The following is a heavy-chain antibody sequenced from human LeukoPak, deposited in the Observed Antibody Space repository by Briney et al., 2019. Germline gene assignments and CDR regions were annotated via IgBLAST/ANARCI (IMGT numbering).Heavy chain of an antibody. D-gene: IGHD3-22*01. CDR1: GGSFSGYY. Sequence: PSETLSLTCAVYGGSFSGYYWSWIRQPPGKGLEWIGEINHSGSTNYNPSLKSRVTISVDTSKNQFSLKLSSVTAADTAVYYCARAGCYDSSGYLRHYYYYMDVWGKGTTVTVSS. CDR3: ARAGCYDSSGYLRHYYYYMDV. V-gene: IGHV4-34*01. CDR2: INHSGST. J-gene: IGHJ6*03.